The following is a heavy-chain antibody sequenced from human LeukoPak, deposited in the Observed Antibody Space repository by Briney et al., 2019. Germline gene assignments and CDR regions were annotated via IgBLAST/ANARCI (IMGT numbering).Heavy chain of an antibody. D-gene: IGHD5-24*01. CDR1: GYTFTSYY. J-gene: IGHJ4*02. CDR2: INPSGGST. CDR3: ARSRVQARDGYRAFDY. V-gene: IGHV1-46*01. Sequence: ASVKVSCKASGYTFTSYYMRWVRQAPGQGLEWMGIINPSGGSTSYAQKFQGRVTMTRDTSTSTVYMELSSLRSEDTAVYYCARSRVQARDGYRAFDYWGQGTLVTVSS.